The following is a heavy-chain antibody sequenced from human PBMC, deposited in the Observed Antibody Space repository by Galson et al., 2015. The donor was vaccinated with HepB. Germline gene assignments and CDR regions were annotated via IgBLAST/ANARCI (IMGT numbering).Heavy chain of an antibody. D-gene: IGHD4-11*01. Sequence: SVKVSCKASGFTFTSSAMQWVRQARGQRLEWIGWIVVGSGNTNYAQKFQERVTITRDMSTSTAYMELSSLRSEDTAVYYCAAGRWARGLQAKEPHYGMDVWGQGTTVTVSS. CDR3: AAGRWARGLQAKEPHYGMDV. CDR1: GFTFTSSA. CDR2: IVVGSGNT. J-gene: IGHJ6*02. V-gene: IGHV1-58*02.